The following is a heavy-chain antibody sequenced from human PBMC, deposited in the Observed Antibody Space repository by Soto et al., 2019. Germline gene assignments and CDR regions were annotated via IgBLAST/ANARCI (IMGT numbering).Heavy chain of an antibody. J-gene: IGHJ4*02. CDR3: ATSEKWPGFEY. Sequence: GGSLRLSCSASAFTFSSYAMSWVRQAPGKGLEWVSAISGSGGSTYYADSVKGRFTISRDNSKNTLYLQMNSLRAEDTAVYYCATSEKWPGFEYWGKGPRVTVSS. V-gene: IGHV3-23*01. CDR1: AFTFSSYA. D-gene: IGHD5-12*01. CDR2: ISGSGGST.